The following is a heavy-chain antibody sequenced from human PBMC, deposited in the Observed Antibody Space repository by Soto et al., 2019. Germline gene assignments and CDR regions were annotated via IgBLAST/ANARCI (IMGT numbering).Heavy chain of an antibody. J-gene: IGHJ4*02. CDR2: TTSDGARI. V-gene: IGHV3-30*03. CDR1: GFAFITYG. Sequence: QVQLVESGGGVVQPGRSLRLSCAASGFAFITYGMHWVRQAPGKGLEWVAVTTSDGARINYADSVKGRFTISRGNSRTTLYWQMISLRIDDTAVDYCARKNQGREWELPEYWGQGTVVTVSS. CDR3: ARKNQGREWELPEY. D-gene: IGHD1-26*01.